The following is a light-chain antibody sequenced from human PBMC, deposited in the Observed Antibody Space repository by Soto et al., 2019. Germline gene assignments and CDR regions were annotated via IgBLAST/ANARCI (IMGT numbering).Light chain of an antibody. J-gene: IGKJ4*01. V-gene: IGKV1-8*01. CDR2: DVA. CDR3: QQFKNRPLT. Sequence: AIRMTQSPSSFSASTGDRVTITCRASQGISSYLAWYQQKPGKAPNLLIYDVAHLETGVPSRFSGSGSGTHFTLTISSLQPEDIATYYCQQFKNRPLTFGGGTKVDIK. CDR1: QGISSY.